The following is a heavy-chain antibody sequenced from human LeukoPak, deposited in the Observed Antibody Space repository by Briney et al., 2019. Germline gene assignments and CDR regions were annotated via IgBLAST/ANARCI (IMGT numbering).Heavy chain of an antibody. CDR2: IIPILGIA. J-gene: IGHJ3*02. CDR1: GGTFSSYA. D-gene: IGHD3-10*01. V-gene: IGHV1-69*04. CDR3: ARDSLYSRSPIYGSAIRENRDAFDI. Sequence: ASVKVSCKASGGTFSSYAISWVRQAPGQGLEWMGRIIPILGIANYAQKFQGRVTITADKSTSTAYMELSSLRSEDTAVYYCARDSLYSRSPIYGSAIRENRDAFDIWGQGTMVTVSS.